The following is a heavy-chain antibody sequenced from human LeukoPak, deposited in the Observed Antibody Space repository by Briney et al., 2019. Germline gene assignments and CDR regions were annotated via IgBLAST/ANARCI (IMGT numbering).Heavy chain of an antibody. CDR3: ARGGESGYCSSTSCSLWYGMDV. V-gene: IGHV3-30-3*01. J-gene: IGHJ6*02. CDR2: ISYDGSNK. CDR1: GFTFSSYA. Sequence: GGSLRLSCAASGFTFSSYAMHWVRQAPGKGLEWVAVISYDGSNKYYADSVKGRFTISRDNSKNTLYLQMNSLRAEDTAVYYCARGGESGYCSSTSCSLWYGMDVWGQGTTVTVSS. D-gene: IGHD2-2*01.